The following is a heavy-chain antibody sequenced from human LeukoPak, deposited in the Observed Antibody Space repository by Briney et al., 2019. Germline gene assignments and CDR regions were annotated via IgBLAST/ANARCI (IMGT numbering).Heavy chain of an antibody. J-gene: IGHJ4*02. V-gene: IGHV4-38-2*02. D-gene: IGHD2-2*02. CDR3: ARQGRRYCSSTSCYKAPYYFDY. CDR2: IYHSGST. CDR1: GYSISSGYY. Sequence: PSETLSLTCTVSGYSISSGYYWGWIRQPPGKGLEWIGSIYHSGSTNYNPSLKSRVTISVDTSKNQFSLKLSSVTAADTAVYYCARQGRRYCSSTSCYKAPYYFDYWGQGTLVTVSS.